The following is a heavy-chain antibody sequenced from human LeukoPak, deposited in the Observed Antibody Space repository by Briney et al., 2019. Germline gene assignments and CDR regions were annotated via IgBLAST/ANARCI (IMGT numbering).Heavy chain of an antibody. CDR2: ISSSSGHI. Sequence: GGSLRLSCAASGITFSSYTMTWVRQAPGKGLECVSSISSSSGHIYYADSVKGRFTISRDNAKNSLYLRMNSLRADDTAVFYCARDRGGEFDYWGQGTLVTVSS. J-gene: IGHJ4*02. CDR1: GITFSSYT. D-gene: IGHD3-16*01. CDR3: ARDRGGEFDY. V-gene: IGHV3-21*01.